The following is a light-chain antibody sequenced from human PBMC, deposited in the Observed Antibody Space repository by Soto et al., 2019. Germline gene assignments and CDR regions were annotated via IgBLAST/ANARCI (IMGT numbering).Light chain of an antibody. CDR2: DST. V-gene: IGLV7-46*01. J-gene: IGLJ3*02. CDR1: IGDVTSGHY. Sequence: QAVVTQESSLNVSPGGKVTLTCGSSIGDVTSGHYSYWLQQKPGQAPKTLIYDSTNRLSWTPARFSGSLFAGKAVLTLSGAQPDDEAEYYCSLSFKRAWVFGGGTKPPS. CDR3: SLSFKRAWV.